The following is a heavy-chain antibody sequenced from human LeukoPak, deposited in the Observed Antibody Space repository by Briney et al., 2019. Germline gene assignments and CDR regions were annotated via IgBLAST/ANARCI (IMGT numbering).Heavy chain of an antibody. J-gene: IGHJ4*02. Sequence: PGGSLRLSCAASGFTFSDYYLSWIRQPPGKGLEWVSYISPGSSFTNYADSVKDRFTISRDNAKNSVYLQMNSLRAADTAVYYCAGFGSGSHGVLDYWGQGTLVTVSS. CDR3: AGFGSGSHGVLDY. CDR2: ISPGSSFT. CDR1: GFTFSDYY. D-gene: IGHD3-10*01. V-gene: IGHV3-11*03.